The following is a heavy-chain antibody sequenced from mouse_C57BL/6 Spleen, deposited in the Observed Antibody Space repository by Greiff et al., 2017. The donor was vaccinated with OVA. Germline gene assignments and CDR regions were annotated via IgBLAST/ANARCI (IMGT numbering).Heavy chain of an antibody. CDR2: ISDGGSYT. J-gene: IGHJ3*01. V-gene: IGHV5-4*01. CDR3: AREDGNYRFAY. D-gene: IGHD2-1*01. Sequence: EVQVVESGGGLVKPGGSLKLSCAASGFTFSSYAMSWVRQTPEKRLEWVATISDGGSYTYYPDNVKGRFTISRDNAKNNLYLQMSHLKSEDTAMYYCAREDGNYRFAYWGQGTLVTVSA. CDR1: GFTFSSYA.